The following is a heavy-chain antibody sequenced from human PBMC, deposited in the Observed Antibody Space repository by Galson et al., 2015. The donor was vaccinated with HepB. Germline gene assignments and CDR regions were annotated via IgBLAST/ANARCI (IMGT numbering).Heavy chain of an antibody. V-gene: IGHV2-26*01. Sequence: PALVKPTQTLTLTCTVSGFSLSNARMGVSWIRQPPGKALEWLAHIFSNDEKSYSTSLKSRLTISKDTSKSQVVLTMTNMDPVDTATYYCARIRRVWSSGWWGPGYYYYGMDVWGQGTTVTVSS. CDR1: GFSLSNARMG. CDR3: ARIRRVWSSGWWGPGYYYYGMDV. CDR2: IFSNDEK. D-gene: IGHD6-19*01. J-gene: IGHJ6*02.